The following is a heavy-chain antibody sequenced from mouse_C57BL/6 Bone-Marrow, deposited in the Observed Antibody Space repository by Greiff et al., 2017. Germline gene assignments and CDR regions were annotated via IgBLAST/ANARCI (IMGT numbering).Heavy chain of an antibody. J-gene: IGHJ2*01. V-gene: IGHV6-6*01. CDR2: IRNKANNHAT. CDR1: GFTFSDDW. Sequence: EVQLKESGGGLVQPGGSMKISCAASGFTFSDDWMDWVRQSPEKGLEWVAEIRNKANNHATYYVESVKGRFTISRDDSKSSVYRQMNSLRAEDTGICYSTRRLRDYWGQGTTLTVSS. CDR3: TRRLRDY.